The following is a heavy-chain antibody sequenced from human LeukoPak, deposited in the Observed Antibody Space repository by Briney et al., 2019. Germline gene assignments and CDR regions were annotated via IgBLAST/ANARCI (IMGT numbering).Heavy chain of an antibody. CDR1: GFTFRNYG. V-gene: IGHV3-30*02. Sequence: GGSLTLSCAASGFTFRNYGMHWVRQAPGMGLEWVAFIRSDGNKHYYAASVKGRFTISRDNSKNTLYLQMVSLRVEDTAVHYCAKDLLPSIAVAAVAVPFDKWGQGTLVTVSS. J-gene: IGHJ4*02. CDR2: IRSDGNKH. CDR3: AKDLLPSIAVAAVAVPFDK. D-gene: IGHD6-6*01.